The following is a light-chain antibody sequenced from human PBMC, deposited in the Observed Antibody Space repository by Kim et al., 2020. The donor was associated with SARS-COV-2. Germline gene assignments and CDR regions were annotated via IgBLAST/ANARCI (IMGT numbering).Light chain of an antibody. V-gene: IGLV1-40*01. CDR1: SSNSGAGYD. CDR3: QSYDSSLSGWV. Sequence: TASTGVSSNSGAGYDVHWYQQLPGTAPTLLIYGNSDRPSGVPDRFSGSKSGTSASLAITGLQAEDEADYYCQSYDSSLSGWVFGGGTQLTVL. CDR2: GNS. J-gene: IGLJ3*02.